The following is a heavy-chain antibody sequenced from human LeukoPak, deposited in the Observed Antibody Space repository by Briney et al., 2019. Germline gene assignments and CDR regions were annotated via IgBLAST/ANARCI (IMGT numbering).Heavy chain of an antibody. V-gene: IGHV4-34*01. CDR2: INHSGST. Sequence: PSETLSLTCVVYGGSFSGYYWSWIRQPPGKGLEWIGEINHSGSTNYNPSLKSRVTISVDTSKNQFSLKLSSVTAADTAVYYCASSPVDTAMGVDYWGQGTLVTVSS. D-gene: IGHD5-18*01. CDR1: GGSFSGYY. J-gene: IGHJ4*02. CDR3: ASSPVDTAMGVDY.